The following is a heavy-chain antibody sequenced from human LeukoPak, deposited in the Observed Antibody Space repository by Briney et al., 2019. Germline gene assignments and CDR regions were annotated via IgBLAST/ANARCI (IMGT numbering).Heavy chain of an antibody. V-gene: IGHV4-59*01. CDR3: ARGTAMAPPDY. CDR1: GGSLTYYY. J-gene: IGHJ4*02. Sequence: SETLSLTCTVSGGSLTYYYWTWIRQSPGRRPEWIGYIYYSGSTHYNPSLESRVAFSVDTSKNQVSLRLSSVTAADTAIYYCARGTAMAPPDYWGQGTLVTVSS. CDR2: IYYSGST. D-gene: IGHD5-18*01.